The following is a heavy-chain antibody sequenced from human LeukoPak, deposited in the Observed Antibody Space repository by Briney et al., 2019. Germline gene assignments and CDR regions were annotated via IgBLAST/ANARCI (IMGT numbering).Heavy chain of an antibody. CDR1: GFTFSSYW. J-gene: IGHJ4*02. Sequence: GGSLRLSCAASGFTFSSYWMHWVRQAPGKGLVWVSRINSDGSITTYADSVRGRLTISRDNAKSTLYLQMNSLRAEDTAVYYCASSTQISKYADYWGQGALVTVSS. D-gene: IGHD2-2*01. CDR3: ASSTQISKYADY. CDR2: INSDGSIT. V-gene: IGHV3-74*01.